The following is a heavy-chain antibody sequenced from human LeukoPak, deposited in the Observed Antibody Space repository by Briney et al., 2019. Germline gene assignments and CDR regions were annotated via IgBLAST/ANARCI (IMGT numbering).Heavy chain of an antibody. Sequence: GGSLRLSCAASGFTFLNYSMNWVRQAPGKGLGWVSFISSSGNTIYYADSVKGRFIISRDNAKNSLYLQMNSLRTEDTAIYYCARERPGEDTFDIWGQGTMVTVSS. CDR1: GFTFLNYS. CDR2: ISSSGNTI. J-gene: IGHJ3*02. CDR3: ARERPGEDTFDI. D-gene: IGHD7-27*01. V-gene: IGHV3-48*04.